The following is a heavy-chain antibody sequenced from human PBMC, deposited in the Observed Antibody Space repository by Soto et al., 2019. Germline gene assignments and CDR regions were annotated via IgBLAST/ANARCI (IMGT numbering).Heavy chain of an antibody. CDR1: GGSIRSSSSY. J-gene: IGHJ6*01. D-gene: IGHD3-22*01. CDR3: GRRRVVVEDGIDV. Sequence: QLQLQESGPGLVKPSETLSLTCTFSGGSIRSSSSYWDWIRQPPGKGLEWIGSIDYSGRTYYNPSLTSRVIRSMDKSKNQLSLNVSFVTAAVTAVYYCGRRRVVVEDGIDVSGQGQTVIVS. CDR2: IDYSGRT. V-gene: IGHV4-39*01.